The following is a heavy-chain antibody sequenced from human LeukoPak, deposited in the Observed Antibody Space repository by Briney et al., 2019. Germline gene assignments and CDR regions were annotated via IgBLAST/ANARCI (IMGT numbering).Heavy chain of an antibody. V-gene: IGHV3-23*01. CDR3: AKMYDRGIDY. J-gene: IGHJ4*02. CDR2: ISDSGGRT. CDR1: GFTFSSYA. Sequence: GGSLRLSCAASGFTFSSYAMSWVRQAPGKGLECVSGISDSGGRTYYADSVKGRFTISRDNSKNTLYLQMNSLRAEDTAVYYCAKMYDRGIDYWGQGTLVTVSS. D-gene: IGHD3-22*01.